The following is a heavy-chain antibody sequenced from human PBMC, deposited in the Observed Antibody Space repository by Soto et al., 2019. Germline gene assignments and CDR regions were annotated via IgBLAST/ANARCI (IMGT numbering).Heavy chain of an antibody. Sequence: QVQLVQSGAEVKKPGSSVKVSCKASGGTFSSYAINWVRQAPGQGLEWMGGIIPIFGTANYAQKFQGRVTITADESTSTAYMELSSLRSEDTAVYYWARGGYCISTSCYVLDYWGQGTLVTVSS. CDR2: IIPIFGTA. CDR3: ARGGYCISTSCYVLDY. J-gene: IGHJ4*02. CDR1: GGTFSSYA. V-gene: IGHV1-69*12. D-gene: IGHD2-2*01.